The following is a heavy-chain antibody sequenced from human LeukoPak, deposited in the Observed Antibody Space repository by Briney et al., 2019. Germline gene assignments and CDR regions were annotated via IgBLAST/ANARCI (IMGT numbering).Heavy chain of an antibody. V-gene: IGHV3-30*01. Sequence: GGSLRLSCAASGFTFSSYAMHWVRQAPGKGLEWEAVISYDGSNKYYADSVKGRFTISRDNSKNTLYLQMNSLRAEDTAVYYCAREASIAARPAFDYWGQGTLVTVSS. CDR2: ISYDGSNK. CDR1: GFTFSSYA. J-gene: IGHJ4*02. CDR3: AREASIAARPAFDY. D-gene: IGHD6-6*01.